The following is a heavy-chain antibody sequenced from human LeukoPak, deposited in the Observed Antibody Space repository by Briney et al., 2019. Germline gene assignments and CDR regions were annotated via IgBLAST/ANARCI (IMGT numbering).Heavy chain of an antibody. J-gene: IGHJ4*02. CDR1: GFTFSSYG. V-gene: IGHV3-30*02. CDR3: AKDLVLGSSSWEYYFDY. CDR2: IRCDGSNK. Sequence: PGGSLRLSCAASGFTFSSYGMHWVRQAPGKGLEWVAFIRCDGSNKYYADSVKGRFTISRDNSKNTLYLQMNSLRAEDTAVYYCAKDLVLGSSSWEYYFDYWGQGTLVTVSS. D-gene: IGHD6-13*01.